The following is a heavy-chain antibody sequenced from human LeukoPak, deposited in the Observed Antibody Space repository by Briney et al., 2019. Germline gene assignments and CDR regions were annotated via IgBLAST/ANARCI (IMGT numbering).Heavy chain of an antibody. J-gene: IGHJ5*02. CDR3: ARGSDRVAVAGLNWFDP. D-gene: IGHD6-19*01. Sequence: GGSLRLSCAASGFTFSDYWMHWVRQARGKGLVWVSRINSDGSSTRYADSVKGRFTISRDNAKNTLYLQMNSLRAEDTAVYYCARGSDRVAVAGLNWFDPWGQGTLVTVSS. V-gene: IGHV3-74*01. CDR1: GFTFSDYW. CDR2: INSDGSST.